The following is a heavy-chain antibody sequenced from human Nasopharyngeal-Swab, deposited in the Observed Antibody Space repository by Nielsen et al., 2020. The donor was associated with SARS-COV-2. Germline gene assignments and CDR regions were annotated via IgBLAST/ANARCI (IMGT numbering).Heavy chain of an antibody. Sequence: ASVKVSCKASGFTFTTYDINWVRQASGQGPEWMGWMTPKTGYTGYAQKSQGRVTMTWNTSISTAYMDLSSLTSEDTAVYYSARGEPVAFDYWGQGSLVIVSS. J-gene: IGHJ4*02. V-gene: IGHV1-8*01. CDR1: GFTFTTYD. CDR2: MTPKTGYT. D-gene: IGHD6-19*01. CDR3: ARGEPVAFDY.